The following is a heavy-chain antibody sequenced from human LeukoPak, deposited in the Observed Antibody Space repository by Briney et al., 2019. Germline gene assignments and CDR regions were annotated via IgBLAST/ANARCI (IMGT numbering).Heavy chain of an antibody. V-gene: IGHV3-30*18. CDR1: GFTFSSYG. CDR2: ISYDGSNK. D-gene: IGHD3-3*01. CDR3: AKDQAGFGIFGVVTPDY. J-gene: IGHJ4*02. Sequence: GGSLRLSCAASGFTFSSYGMHWVRQAPGKGLEWVAVISYDGSNKYYADSVKGRFTISRDNSKNTLYLQMNSLRAEDTAVYYCAKDQAGFGIFGVVTPDYWGQGTLVTVSS.